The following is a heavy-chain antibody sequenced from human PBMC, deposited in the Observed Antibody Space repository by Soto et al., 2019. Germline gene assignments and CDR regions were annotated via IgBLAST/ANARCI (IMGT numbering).Heavy chain of an antibody. J-gene: IGHJ6*02. Sequence: QVYLVESGGGVVQPGRSLRLSCAASVFTFSSYAMHWVRQAPGKGLEWVAVISYDGSNKYYADSVKGRFTISRDNSKHTMYVQMNSLRPEDTAVYYCAREFWDSSGYSYSYYYGMDVWGQGTTVTVSS. CDR1: VFTFSSYA. CDR2: ISYDGSNK. CDR3: AREFWDSSGYSYSYYYGMDV. D-gene: IGHD3-22*01. V-gene: IGHV3-30-3*01.